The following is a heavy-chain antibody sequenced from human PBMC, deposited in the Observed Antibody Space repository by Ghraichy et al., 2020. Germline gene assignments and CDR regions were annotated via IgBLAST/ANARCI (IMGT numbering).Heavy chain of an antibody. CDR2: ISGGGGTT. Sequence: GGSLRLSCAASGFTFSTYAMSWVRQAPGKGLESISSISGGGGTTSSYADSMKGRFTISRDNSKNTLHLQMNSLRAEDSAVYYCAQSLSGGFDYWGQGTLVTVSS. CDR1: GFTFSTYA. J-gene: IGHJ4*02. CDR3: AQSLSGGFDY. V-gene: IGHV3-23*01. D-gene: IGHD4-23*01.